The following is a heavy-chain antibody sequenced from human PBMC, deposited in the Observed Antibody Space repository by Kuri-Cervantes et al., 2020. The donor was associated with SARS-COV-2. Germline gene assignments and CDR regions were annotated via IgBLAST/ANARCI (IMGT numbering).Heavy chain of an antibody. D-gene: IGHD3-10*01. Sequence: GSLRLSCTVSGGSISSYYWSWIRQPPGGGLEWIGYISYTGSAHYNPSLRSRVTISVDTSKNQFSLNLSFATAADTAVYYCARDTPDGVDHWGQGALVTVSS. CDR1: GGSISSYY. CDR2: ISYTGSA. CDR3: ARDTPDGVDH. J-gene: IGHJ4*02. V-gene: IGHV4-59*01.